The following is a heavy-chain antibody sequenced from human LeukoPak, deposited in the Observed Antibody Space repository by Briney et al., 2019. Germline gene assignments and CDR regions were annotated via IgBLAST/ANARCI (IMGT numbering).Heavy chain of an antibody. CDR2: ISAYNGNT. CDR3: ARDQSYYDILTGALLPFYHGMDV. J-gene: IGHJ6*02. Sequence: ASVKVSCKASGYTFTSYGISWVRQAPGQGLEWMGWISAYNGNTNYAQKLQGRVTMTTDTSTSTACMELRSLRSDDTAVYYCARDQSYYDILTGALLPFYHGMDVWGQGTTVTVSS. V-gene: IGHV1-18*01. CDR1: GYTFTSYG. D-gene: IGHD3-9*01.